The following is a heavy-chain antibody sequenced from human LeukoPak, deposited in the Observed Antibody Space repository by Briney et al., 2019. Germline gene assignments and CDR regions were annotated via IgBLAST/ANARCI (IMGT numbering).Heavy chain of an antibody. J-gene: IGHJ1*01. D-gene: IGHD3-22*01. V-gene: IGHV1-18*04. CDR2: ISAYNSYT. Sequence: ASVKVSCKASGYTFTGYYMHWVRQAPGQGLEWMGWISAYNSYTNYARKFQPTVTMTTDTSTNTAFLELRNLKADDTAVYYCARGYFDSSGYRYFYDNWGQGTLVTVSS. CDR3: ARGYFDSSGYRYFYDN. CDR1: GYTFTGYY.